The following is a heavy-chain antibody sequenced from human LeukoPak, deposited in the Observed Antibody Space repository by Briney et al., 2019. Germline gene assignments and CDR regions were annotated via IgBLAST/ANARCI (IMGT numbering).Heavy chain of an antibody. J-gene: IGHJ4*02. D-gene: IGHD3-22*01. CDR1: GFTFSSYS. CDR2: ISSRGSTI. V-gene: IGHV3-48*04. CDR3: ARAPGDSSGYH. Sequence: GGSLRLSCAASGFTFSSYSMNWVRQAPGKGLEWVSYISSRGSTIYYADSVKGRFTISRDNAKNSLYLQMNSLRAEDTAVYYCARAPGDSSGYHWGQGTLVTVSS.